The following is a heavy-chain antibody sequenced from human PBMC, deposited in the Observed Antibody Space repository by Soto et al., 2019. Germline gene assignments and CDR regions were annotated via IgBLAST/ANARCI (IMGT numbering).Heavy chain of an antibody. CDR1: GITFSSYW. D-gene: IGHD5-12*01. CDR2: VKTDGST. V-gene: IGHV3-74*02. Sequence: EVQLEESGGDLVQPGGSLRLSCAASGITFSSYWMHWVRQAPGKGLVWVSRVKTDGSTYYADSVKGRFTIFRDNAKNTRYLQMNSLTVEDTAVYYCARGIRGHYAFDVWGQGTMVTVSS. J-gene: IGHJ3*01. CDR3: ARGIRGHYAFDV.